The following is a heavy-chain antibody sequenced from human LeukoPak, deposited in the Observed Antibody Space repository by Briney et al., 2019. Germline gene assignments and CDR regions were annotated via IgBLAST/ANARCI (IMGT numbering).Heavy chain of an antibody. D-gene: IGHD2-15*01. CDR2: INAGNGNT. CDR1: GYTFTSYA. J-gene: IGHJ4*02. V-gene: IGHV1-3*03. Sequence: GASVKVSCKASGYTFTSYAMHWVRQAPGQRLEWMGWINAGNGNTKYSQEFQGRVTITRDTSASTAYMELSSLRSEDMAVYYCARSGLPGVVGPESYYFDYWGQGTLVTVSS. CDR3: ARSGLPGVVGPESYYFDY.